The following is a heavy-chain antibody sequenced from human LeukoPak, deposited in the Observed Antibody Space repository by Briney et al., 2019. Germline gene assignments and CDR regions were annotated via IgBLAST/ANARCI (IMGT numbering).Heavy chain of an antibody. D-gene: IGHD6-19*01. CDR1: GGSISSYY. V-gene: IGHV4-59*01. CDR3: ATLAVGFDP. Sequence: SETLSLPCTVSGGSISSYYWSWIRQPPGKGLEWIGYIYYSGSTNYNPSLKGRVTISVDTSKNQFSLKLSSVTAADTAVYYCATLAVGFDPWGQGTLVTVSS. CDR2: IYYSGST. J-gene: IGHJ5*02.